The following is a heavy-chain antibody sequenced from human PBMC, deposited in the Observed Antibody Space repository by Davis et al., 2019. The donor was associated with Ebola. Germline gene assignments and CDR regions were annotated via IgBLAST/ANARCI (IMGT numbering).Heavy chain of an antibody. J-gene: IGHJ6*03. CDR2: ISSSSSTI. V-gene: IGHV3-48*04. CDR3: ARDPNYCSSTSCYYYYMDV. Sequence: GESLKISCAASGFTFSSYSMNWVRQAPGKGLEWVSYISSSSSTIYYADSVKGQFTISRDNAKNSLYLQMNSLRAEDTAVYYCARDPNYCSSTSCYYYYMDVWGKGTTVTVSS. CDR1: GFTFSSYS. D-gene: IGHD2-2*01.